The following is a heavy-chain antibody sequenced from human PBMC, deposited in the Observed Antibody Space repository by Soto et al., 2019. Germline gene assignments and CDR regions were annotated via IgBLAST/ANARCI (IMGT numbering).Heavy chain of an antibody. CDR1: GFTFSSYA. J-gene: IGHJ4*02. CDR3: ARGGSDYYFDY. V-gene: IGHV3-64*01. CDR2: INRNGGST. Sequence: EVQLVESGGGLVQPGGSLRLSCAASGFTFSSYAMHWVRQAPGKGLEYVSTINRNGGSTYYANSVKGRFTISRDNSKNTLYFQMGSLRAEDMAVYYCARGGSDYYFDYWGQGTLVTVSS. D-gene: IGHD2-21*02.